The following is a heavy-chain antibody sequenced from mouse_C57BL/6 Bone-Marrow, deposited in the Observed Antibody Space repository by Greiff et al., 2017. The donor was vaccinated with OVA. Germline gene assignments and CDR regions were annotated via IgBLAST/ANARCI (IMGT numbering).Heavy chain of an antibody. CDR3: AREGSYVRYFDV. CDR1: GYTFTSYG. J-gene: IGHJ1*03. Sequence: VQLQQSGAELARPGASVKLSCKASGYTFTSYGISWVKQRTGQGLEWIGEIYPRSGNTYYNEQVKGKATLTADKSYSTAYMELRSLTSEDAAVYFCAREGSYVRYFDVWGTGTTVTVSS. CDR2: IYPRSGNT. D-gene: IGHD1-1*01. V-gene: IGHV1-81*01.